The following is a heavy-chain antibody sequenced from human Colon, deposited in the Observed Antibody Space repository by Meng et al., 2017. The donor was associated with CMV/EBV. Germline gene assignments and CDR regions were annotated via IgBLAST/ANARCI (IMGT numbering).Heavy chain of an antibody. CDR2: ISSGDTT. CDR3: ARTSYCSSSSCYRGEFDY. V-gene: IGHV3-53*01. Sequence: FPASTNYMNWVRRAPGQGLEWISGISSGDTTYYADSVKGRFTISRDSSKNTLYLHMNSLRAEDTAVYYCARTSYCSSSSCYRGEFDYWGQGTLVTVSS. CDR1: FPASTNY. D-gene: IGHD2-2*01. J-gene: IGHJ4*02.